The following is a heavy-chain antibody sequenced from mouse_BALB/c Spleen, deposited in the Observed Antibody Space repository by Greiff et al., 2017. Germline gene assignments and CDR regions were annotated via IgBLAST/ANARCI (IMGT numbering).Heavy chain of an antibody. D-gene: IGHD1-1*01. CDR2: IYWDDDK. J-gene: IGHJ2*01. V-gene: IGHV8-12*01. CDR1: GFSLSTSGMG. CDR3: ARRYYYGSSPFDY. Sequence: QVTLKVSGPGILQPSQTLSLTCSFSGFSLSTSGMGVSWIRQPSGKGLEWLAHIYWDDDKRYNPSLKSRLTISKDTSSNQVFLKITSVDTADTATYYCARRYYYGSSPFDYWGQGTTLTVSS.